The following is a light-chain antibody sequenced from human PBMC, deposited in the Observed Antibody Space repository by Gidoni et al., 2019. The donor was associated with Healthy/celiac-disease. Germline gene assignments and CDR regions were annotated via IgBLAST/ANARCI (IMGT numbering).Light chain of an antibody. Sequence: PGERATLSCRASQSVSSYLAWYQQKPGQAPRLLIYDASNRATGIPARFSGSGSGTDFTLTISSLEPEDFAVYYCQQRSNWPITFGQGTRLGIK. J-gene: IGKJ5*01. V-gene: IGKV3-11*01. CDR2: DAS. CDR3: QQRSNWPIT. CDR1: QSVSSY.